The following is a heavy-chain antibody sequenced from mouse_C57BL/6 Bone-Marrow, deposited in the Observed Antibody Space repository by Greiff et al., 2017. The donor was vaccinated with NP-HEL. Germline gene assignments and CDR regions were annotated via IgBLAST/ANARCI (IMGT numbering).Heavy chain of an antibody. J-gene: IGHJ1*03. V-gene: IGHV1-26*01. CDR1: GYTFTDYY. CDR3: ATNYYGSSYWYFDV. D-gene: IGHD1-1*01. Sequence: VQLQQSGPELVKPGASVKISCKASGYTFTDYYMNWVKQSHGKSLEWIGDINPNNGGTSYNQKFKGKANLTVDKSSSTAYMELRSLTSEDSAVYYCATNYYGSSYWYFDVWGTGTTVTVSS. CDR2: INPNNGGT.